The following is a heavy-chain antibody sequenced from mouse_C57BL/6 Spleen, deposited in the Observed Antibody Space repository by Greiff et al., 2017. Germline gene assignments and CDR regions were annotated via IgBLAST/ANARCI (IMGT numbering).Heavy chain of an antibody. D-gene: IGHD1-1*01. V-gene: IGHV1-78*01. CDR1: GYTFTDHT. Sequence: QVQLQQSDAELVKPGASVKISCKVSGYTFTDHTIHWMKQRPEQGLEWIGHIYPRVGSTKYNEKFKGKATLTADKSSSTAYMQLNSLTSEDSAVYFCAKFYYYGSSYGYFDVWGTGTTVTVSS. J-gene: IGHJ1*03. CDR3: AKFYYYGSSYGYFDV. CDR2: IYPRVGST.